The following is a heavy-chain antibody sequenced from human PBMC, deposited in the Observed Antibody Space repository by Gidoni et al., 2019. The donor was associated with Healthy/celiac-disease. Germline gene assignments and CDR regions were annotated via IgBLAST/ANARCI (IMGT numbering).Heavy chain of an antibody. D-gene: IGHD3-16*01. J-gene: IGHJ4*02. CDR1: GYSFPSYG. CDR2: ISAYNGNT. CDR3: ARDLGRGDYVSTFDY. V-gene: IGHV1-18*01. Sequence: QVHLVQSGAEVNKPGASGKSSCKASGYSFPSYGVSWVRQAPGPGLEWLGWISAYNGNTNYAQKLQGRVTMTTDTSTSTAYMELRSLRSDDTAVYYCARDLGRGDYVSTFDYWGQGTLVTVSS.